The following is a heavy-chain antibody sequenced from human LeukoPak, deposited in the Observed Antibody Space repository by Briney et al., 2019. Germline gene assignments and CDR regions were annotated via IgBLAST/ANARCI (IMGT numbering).Heavy chain of an antibody. CDR1: GFTFSSYA. D-gene: IGHD2-8*01. CDR2: ISSSGGST. Sequence: PGGSLRLSCAASGFTFSSYAMSWVRQAPGKGLEWVSTISSSGGSTYYADSVKGRFTISRDNSKNTLYLQMNSLRAEDTAVYYCAKSRHCNNAVCYGVLWFDPWGQGTLVTVSS. CDR3: AKSRHCNNAVCYGVLWFDP. V-gene: IGHV3-23*01. J-gene: IGHJ5*02.